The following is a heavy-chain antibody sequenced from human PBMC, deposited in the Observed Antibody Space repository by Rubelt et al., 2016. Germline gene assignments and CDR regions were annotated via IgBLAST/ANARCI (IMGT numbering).Heavy chain of an antibody. CDR1: GYSFTSYD. D-gene: IGHD6-19*01. CDR2: MNPNSGNT. Sequence: QVQLVQSGIEVKKPGASVKVSCKASGYSFTSYDINWVRQATGQGPEWMGWMNPNSGNTGYAQKFQGRVTMTRDMSVSTGYMGLSRLSYDDTAVYYCARGAGTSGWPENWGQGTLVTVSS. V-gene: IGHV1-8*01. J-gene: IGHJ4*02. CDR3: ARGAGTSGWPEN.